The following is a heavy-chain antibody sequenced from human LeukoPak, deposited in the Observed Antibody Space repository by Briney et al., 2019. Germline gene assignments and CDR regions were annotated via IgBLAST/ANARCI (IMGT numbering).Heavy chain of an antibody. D-gene: IGHD4-17*01. J-gene: IGHJ4*02. Sequence: VASVKVSCKVSGYTLTELSMHWARQATGKGLEWMGGFDPEDGETIYAQKFQGRVTMTEDTSTDTAYMELSSLRSEDTAVYYCATPSDYGDSKFFDYWGQGTLVTVSS. CDR2: FDPEDGET. CDR3: ATPSDYGDSKFFDY. CDR1: GYTLTELS. V-gene: IGHV1-24*01.